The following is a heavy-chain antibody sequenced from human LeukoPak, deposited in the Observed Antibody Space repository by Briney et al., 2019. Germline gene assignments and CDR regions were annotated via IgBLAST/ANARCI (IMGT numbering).Heavy chain of an antibody. CDR3: ARAVGSGSFQTYYYYMDV. J-gene: IGHJ6*03. CDR1: GASISSTTYY. V-gene: IGHV4-39*07. Sequence: PSETLSLTCTVSGASISSTTYYWGWIRQPPRKGLEWIASIYYSGSTYYNPSLKSRVTMSVDTSKNQFSLKLSSVTAADTAVYYCARAVGSGSFQTYYYYMDVWGKGTTVTISS. D-gene: IGHD3-10*01. CDR2: IYYSGST.